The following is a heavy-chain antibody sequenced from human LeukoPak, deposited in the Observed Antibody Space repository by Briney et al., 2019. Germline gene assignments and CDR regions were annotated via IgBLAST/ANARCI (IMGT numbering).Heavy chain of an antibody. Sequence: SETLSLTCSVSGGSISSYYWSWIRQPPGKGLEWIGYIYYSGSTDYNPSLKSRVTISVDTSKNQFFLTLYSVTAADTAVYYCARLDFSNYLNDYWGQATLVTVSS. J-gene: IGHJ4*02. CDR3: ARLDFSNYLNDY. CDR2: IYYSGST. D-gene: IGHD4-11*01. CDR1: GGSISSYY. V-gene: IGHV4-59*01.